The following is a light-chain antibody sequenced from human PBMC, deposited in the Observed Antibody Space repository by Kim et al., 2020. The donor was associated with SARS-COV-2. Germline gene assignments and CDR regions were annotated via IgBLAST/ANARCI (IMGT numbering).Light chain of an antibody. CDR2: GAS. CDR3: QQYNKWPLT. V-gene: IGKV3D-15*01. Sequence: EGGVPPCSTGRHRSSSSLAWYQQKPGQAPRLLIYGASTRATGIPARVSGSGSGTDFTLTISSLESEDFAVYNCQQYNKWPLTFGRGTKVDIK. J-gene: IGKJ4*01. CDR1: RHRSSSS.